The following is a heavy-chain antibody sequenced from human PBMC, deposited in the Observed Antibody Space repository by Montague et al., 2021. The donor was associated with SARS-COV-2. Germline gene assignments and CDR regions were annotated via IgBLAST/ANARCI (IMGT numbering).Heavy chain of an antibody. CDR2: IYYSGST. Sequence: SETLSLTCTVSGGSISTYYWSWIRQPPGKGLEWIGYIYYSGSTNYNPSLKSRVTISVDTSKNQFSLKLSSVTAADTAVYYCARIPHTPGSWFLGSRGASITRSFGFDPWGQGTLVTVSS. CDR3: ARIPHTPGSWFLGSRGASITRSFGFDP. J-gene: IGHJ5*02. V-gene: IGHV4-59*01. D-gene: IGHD5-12*01. CDR1: GGSISTYY.